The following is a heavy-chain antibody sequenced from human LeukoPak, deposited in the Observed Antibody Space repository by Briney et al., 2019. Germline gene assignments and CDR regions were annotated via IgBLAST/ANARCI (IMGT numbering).Heavy chain of an antibody. J-gene: IGHJ6*02. Sequence: GASVKVSCKASGYTFISYAMNWVRQAPGQGLEWMGWINTNTGNPTYAQGFTGRFVFSLNTSVSTAYLQISSLKAEDTAVYYCARPGIAAYYYYGMDVWGQGTTATVSS. V-gene: IGHV7-4-1*02. CDR2: INTNTGNP. D-gene: IGHD6-13*01. CDR3: ARPGIAAYYYYGMDV. CDR1: GYTFISYA.